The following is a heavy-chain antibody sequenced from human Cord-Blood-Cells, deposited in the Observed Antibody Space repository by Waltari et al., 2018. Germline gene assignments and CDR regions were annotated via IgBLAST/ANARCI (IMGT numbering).Heavy chain of an antibody. Sequence: QVQLVESGGGVVQPGRSLRLSCAASGFPFSSYAMHWVRQAPGKGLEWVAVISYDGSNKYYADSVKGRFTISRDNSKNTLYLQMNSLRAEDTAVYYCARDSRSGGMDVWGQGTTVTVSS. V-gene: IGHV3-30-3*01. CDR3: ARDSRSGGMDV. CDR1: GFPFSSYA. J-gene: IGHJ6*02. CDR2: ISYDGSNK.